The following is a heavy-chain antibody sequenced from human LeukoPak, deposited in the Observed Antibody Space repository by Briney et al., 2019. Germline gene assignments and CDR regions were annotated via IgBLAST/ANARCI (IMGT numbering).Heavy chain of an antibody. D-gene: IGHD6-19*01. CDR3: AKDLKPYSSGRYYFDY. J-gene: IGHJ4*02. Sequence: GGSLRLSCAASGFTFSSYGMHWVRQAPGKGLEWVAVIWYDGSNKYYADSVKGRFTISRDNSKNTLYLQMNGLRAEDTAVYYCAKDLKPYSSGRYYFDYWGQGTLVTVSS. V-gene: IGHV3-33*06. CDR2: IWYDGSNK. CDR1: GFTFSSYG.